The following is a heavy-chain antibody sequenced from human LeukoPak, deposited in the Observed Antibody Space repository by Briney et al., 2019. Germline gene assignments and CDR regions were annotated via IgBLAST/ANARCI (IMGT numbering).Heavy chain of an antibody. CDR1: GGSISSYY. J-gene: IGHJ2*01. D-gene: IGHD5-24*01. CDR2: IYYSGST. Sequence: ESSETLSLTCTVSGGSISSYYWSWIRQPPGKGLEWIGYIYYSGSTNYNPSLKSRVTISVDTSKNQFSLKLSSVTAADTAVYYCARHFRVEMATADLSYWYFDLWGRGTLVTVSS. CDR3: ARHFRVEMATADLSYWYFDL. V-gene: IGHV4-59*08.